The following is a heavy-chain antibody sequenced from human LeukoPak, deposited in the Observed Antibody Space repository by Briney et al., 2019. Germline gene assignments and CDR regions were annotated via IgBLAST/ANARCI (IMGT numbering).Heavy chain of an antibody. D-gene: IGHD6-6*01. CDR1: GYTLTELS. CDR2: INPNSGGT. J-gene: IGHJ3*02. V-gene: IGHV1-2*02. CDR3: ATSIAARRGTFDI. Sequence: ASVKVSCKVSGYTLTELSMHWVRQAPGQGLEWMGWINPNSGGTNYAQKFQGRVTMTRDTSISTAYMELSRLRSDDTAVYYCATSIAARRGTFDIWGQGTMVTVSS.